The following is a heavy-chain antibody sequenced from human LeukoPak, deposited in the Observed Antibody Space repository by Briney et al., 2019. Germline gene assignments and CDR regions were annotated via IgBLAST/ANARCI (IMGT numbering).Heavy chain of an antibody. Sequence: SETLSLTCTVSGGSISSYYWSWIRQPPGKGLEWIGYIYYSGSTNYNPSLKSRVTISVDTSKNQFSLKLSSVTAADTAVYYCARDRYSGIWGQGTLVTVSS. CDR1: GGSISSYY. D-gene: IGHD5-12*01. J-gene: IGHJ4*02. V-gene: IGHV4-59*01. CDR2: IYYSGST. CDR3: ARDRYSGI.